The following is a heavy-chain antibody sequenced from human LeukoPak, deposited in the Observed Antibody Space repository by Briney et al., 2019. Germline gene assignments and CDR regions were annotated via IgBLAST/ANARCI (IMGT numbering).Heavy chain of an antibody. CDR3: ASCSYDSSGYFYG. V-gene: IGHV3-11*04. Sequence: PGGSLRLSCAASGFTFSDYYMSWIRQAPGKGLEWVSYISSSGSTIYYADSVKGRFTISRDNAKNSLYLQMSSLRDEDTAIYYCASCSYDSSGYFYGWGQGTLVTVSS. CDR2: ISSSGSTI. D-gene: IGHD3-22*01. CDR1: GFTFSDYY. J-gene: IGHJ4*02.